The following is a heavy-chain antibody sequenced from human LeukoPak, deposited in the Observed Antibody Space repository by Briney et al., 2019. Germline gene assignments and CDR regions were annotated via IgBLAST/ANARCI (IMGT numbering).Heavy chain of an antibody. CDR1: GFTVSSNY. Sequence: GGSPRLSCAASGFTVSSNYMSWVRQAPGKGLEWVSIIYINDYAYYSDSVKGRFTISRDNSKNTLDLQMSSLRSEDTAVYYCARDRGRPDFWSGPDAFDIWGQGTMVTVSS. J-gene: IGHJ3*02. CDR2: IYINDYA. D-gene: IGHD3-3*01. V-gene: IGHV3-53*05. CDR3: ARDRGRPDFWSGPDAFDI.